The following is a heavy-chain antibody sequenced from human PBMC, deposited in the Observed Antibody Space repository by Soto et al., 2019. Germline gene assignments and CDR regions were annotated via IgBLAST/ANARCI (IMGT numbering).Heavy chain of an antibody. V-gene: IGHV3-48*01. Sequence: PGGSLRLSCAASGFTFRNYGMNWVRQAPGKGLEWVSYIGIGSSTKYYADSVKGRFTISRDNAKNSLYLQMNSLRAEDTAVYYCARVQSYYNDISGRPLNAFDIWGQGTMVTVSS. J-gene: IGHJ3*02. CDR3: ARVQSYYNDISGRPLNAFDI. CDR1: GFTFRNYG. D-gene: IGHD3-22*01. CDR2: IGIGSSTK.